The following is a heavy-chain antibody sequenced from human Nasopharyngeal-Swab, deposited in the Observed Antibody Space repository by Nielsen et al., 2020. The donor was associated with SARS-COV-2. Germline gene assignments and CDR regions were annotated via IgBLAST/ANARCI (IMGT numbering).Heavy chain of an antibody. CDR2: ISYDGSNK. V-gene: IGHV3-30*18. D-gene: IGHD3-3*01. J-gene: IGHJ4*02. Sequence: AGSLRLSCAASGFTFSSYGMHWVRQAPGKGLEWVAVISYDGSNKYYADSVKGRFTISRDNSKNTLYLQMNSLRAEDTAVYYCAKEGIYDFWSGPQGPFDYWGQGTLVTVSS. CDR1: GFTFSSYG. CDR3: AKEGIYDFWSGPQGPFDY.